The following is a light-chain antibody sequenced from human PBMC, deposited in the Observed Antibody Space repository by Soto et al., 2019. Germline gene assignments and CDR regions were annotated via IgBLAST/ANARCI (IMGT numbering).Light chain of an antibody. Sequence: QPVLTQPASVSGSPGQSITIPCTGTSSDIGAYNYVSWYQQDPGKAPKLLIFDVSNRPSGVSNRFSGSKSGNTASLTISGLQTDDETDYFCSSYTSSNTVVFGGGTKLTVL. CDR2: DVS. J-gene: IGLJ2*01. CDR3: SSYTSSNTVV. CDR1: SSDIGAYNY. V-gene: IGLV2-14*01.